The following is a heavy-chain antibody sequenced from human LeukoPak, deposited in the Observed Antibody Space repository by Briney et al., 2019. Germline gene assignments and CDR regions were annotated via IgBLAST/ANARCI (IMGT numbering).Heavy chain of an antibody. V-gene: IGHV3-23*01. Sequence: GGSLRLSCAASGFTFSSYAMSWVRQAPGKGLEWVSAISGSGGSTYYADSVKGRFTISKDTSNNTVYPQMNSVRAEDTAVYYCARADIVVVRPLDFTWYFDLWGRGTLVTVSS. J-gene: IGHJ2*01. CDR3: ARADIVVVRPLDFTWYFDL. CDR1: GFTFSSYA. CDR2: ISGSGGST. D-gene: IGHD2-2*01.